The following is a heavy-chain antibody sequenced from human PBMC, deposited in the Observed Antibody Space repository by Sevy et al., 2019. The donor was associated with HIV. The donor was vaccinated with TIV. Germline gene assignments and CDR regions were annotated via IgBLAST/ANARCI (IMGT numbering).Heavy chain of an antibody. CDR2: IWYDGSNT. CDR1: GFTFSSYG. J-gene: IGHJ4*02. D-gene: IGHD1-26*01. CDR3: ARDPHEIMLSGSYYLY. Sequence: GGSLRLSCAASGFTFSSYGMHWVRQGPGKGLEWVAVIWYDGSNTIYADSVKGRFTISRDNSKNILYLQMNSLRDEDTAVYYCARDPHEIMLSGSYYLYWGQGTRVTVSS. V-gene: IGHV3-33*01.